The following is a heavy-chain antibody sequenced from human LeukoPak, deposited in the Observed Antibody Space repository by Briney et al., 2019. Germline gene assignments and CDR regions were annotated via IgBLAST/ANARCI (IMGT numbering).Heavy chain of an antibody. D-gene: IGHD3-3*01. J-gene: IGHJ4*02. Sequence: TLSLTCSFSGYSISSGYYWGWIRQPPGQGLEWIGNIYHSGSTYYSPSLKSRVTISVDTSKNQFSLKLSSVTAADTAVYYCAGDFWSGYYFRDWGQGTLVTVSS. CDR2: IYHSGST. CDR1: GYSISSGYY. V-gene: IGHV4-38-2*02. CDR3: AGDFWSGYYFRD.